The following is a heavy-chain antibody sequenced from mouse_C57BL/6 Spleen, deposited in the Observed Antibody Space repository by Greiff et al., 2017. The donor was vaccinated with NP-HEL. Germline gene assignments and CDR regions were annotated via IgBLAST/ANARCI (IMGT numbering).Heavy chain of an antibody. CDR2: IYPGDGDT. Sequence: VQLQQSGPELVKPGASVKISCKASGYAFSSSWMNWVKQRPGKGLEWIGRIYPGDGDTNYNGKFKGKATLTADKSSSTAYMQLSSLTSEDSAVYFCARGGYYPYYFDYWGQGTTFTVSS. CDR3: ARGGYYPYYFDY. CDR1: GYAFSSSW. D-gene: IGHD2-3*01. V-gene: IGHV1-82*01. J-gene: IGHJ2*01.